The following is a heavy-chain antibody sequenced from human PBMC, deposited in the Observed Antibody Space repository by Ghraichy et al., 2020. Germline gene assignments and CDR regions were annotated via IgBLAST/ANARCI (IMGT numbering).Heavy chain of an antibody. D-gene: IGHD3-10*02. CDR2: IYYSGST. J-gene: IGHJ5*02. Sequence: GSLRLSCTVSGGSISSYYWSWIRQPPGKGLEWIGYIYYSGSTKYNPSLKSRVTISVDTSKNQFSLNLSSVTAADTAVYYCAREGPGINMLGSWGQGTLVTVSS. CDR3: AREGPGINMLGS. CDR1: GGSISSYY. V-gene: IGHV4-59*01.